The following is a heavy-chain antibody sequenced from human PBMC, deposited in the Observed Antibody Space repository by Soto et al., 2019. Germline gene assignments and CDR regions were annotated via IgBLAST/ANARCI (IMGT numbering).Heavy chain of an antibody. CDR2: IYYSGST. Sequence: SETLSLTCTVSGGSLGRGGYYWDGIRQHPGKGREWIGYIYYSGSTYYNPSLKSRVTISVDTSKNQFSLKLSSVTAADTAVYYCARDRDVDTAMVTVLGPYGMDVWGQGTTVT. V-gene: IGHV4-31*03. CDR3: ARDRDVDTAMVTVLGPYGMDV. D-gene: IGHD5-18*01. J-gene: IGHJ6*02. CDR1: GGSLGRGGYY.